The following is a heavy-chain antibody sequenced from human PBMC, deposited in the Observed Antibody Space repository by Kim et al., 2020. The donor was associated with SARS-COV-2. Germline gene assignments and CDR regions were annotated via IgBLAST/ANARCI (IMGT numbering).Heavy chain of an antibody. J-gene: IGHJ3*02. CDR3: AREWGEAYCGGDCYHVEDAFDI. Sequence: SETLSLTCTVSGGSISSGSYYWSWIRQPAGKGLEWIGRIYTSGSTNYNPSLKSRVTISVDTSKNQFSLKLSSVTAADTAVYYCAREWGEAYCGGDCYHVEDAFDIWGQGTMVTVSS. CDR2: IYTSGST. CDR1: GGSISSGSYY. V-gene: IGHV4-61*02. D-gene: IGHD2-21*02.